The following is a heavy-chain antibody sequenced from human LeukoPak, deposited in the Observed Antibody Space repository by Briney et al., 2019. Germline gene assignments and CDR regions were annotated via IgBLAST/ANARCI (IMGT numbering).Heavy chain of an antibody. D-gene: IGHD3-3*01. J-gene: IGHJ4*02. V-gene: IGHV1-2*02. CDR2: INPNSGGT. Sequence: ASVKVSCKASGYTFTDYYMHWVRQAPGQGLEWMGWINPNSGGTNFAQKFQGRVTMTRDTSISTAYMELSSLRSDDTAVYYCARDRKRLLDSTTPGDYWGQGTLVTVSS. CDR3: ARDRKRLLDSTTPGDY. CDR1: GYTFTDYY.